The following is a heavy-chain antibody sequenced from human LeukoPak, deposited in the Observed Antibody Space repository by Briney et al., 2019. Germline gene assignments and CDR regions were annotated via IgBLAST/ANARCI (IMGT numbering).Heavy chain of an antibody. Sequence: AASVKVSCKASGYTFTSYYMHWVRQAPGQGLEWMGIINPSGGSTSYAQKLQGRVTMTRDTSTSTVYMELSSLRSEDTAVYYCAANYYDSSGYLYGMDVWGQGTTVTVSS. CDR2: INPSGGST. J-gene: IGHJ6*02. CDR3: AANYYDSSGYLYGMDV. D-gene: IGHD3-22*01. CDR1: GYTFTSYY. V-gene: IGHV1-46*01.